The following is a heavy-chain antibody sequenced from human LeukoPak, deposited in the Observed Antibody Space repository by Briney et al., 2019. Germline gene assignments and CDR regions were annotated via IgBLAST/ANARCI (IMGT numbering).Heavy chain of an antibody. CDR3: ARGSGLTYYYDSSGYSLLPAFDY. CDR1: GFTFRSYS. Sequence: PGGSLRLSCAASGFTFRSYSMNWVRQAPGKGLEWVSSISSSSSYIYYADSVKGRFTISRDNAKNSLYLQMNSLRAEDTAVYYCARGSGLTYYYDSSGYSLLPAFDYWGQGTLVTVSS. CDR2: ISSSSSYI. V-gene: IGHV3-21*04. D-gene: IGHD3-22*01. J-gene: IGHJ4*02.